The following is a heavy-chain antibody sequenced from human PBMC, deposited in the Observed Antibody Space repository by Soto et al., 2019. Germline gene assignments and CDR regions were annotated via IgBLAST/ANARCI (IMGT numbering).Heavy chain of an antibody. CDR1: GYTFTGYY. J-gene: IGHJ4*02. CDR2: INPSSGGT. V-gene: IGHV1-2*04. CDR3: ARVSPPYYGSGSYLVFDY. D-gene: IGHD3-10*01. Sequence: ASVKVSCKASGYTFTGYYMHWVRQAPGQGLEWMGWINPSSGGTNYAQKFQGWVTMTRDTSISTAYMELSRLRSDDTAVYYCARVSPPYYGSGSYLVFDYWGQGTLVTVSS.